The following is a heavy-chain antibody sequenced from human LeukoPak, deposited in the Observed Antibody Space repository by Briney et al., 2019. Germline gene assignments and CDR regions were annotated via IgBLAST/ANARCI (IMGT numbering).Heavy chain of an antibody. D-gene: IGHD6-19*01. CDR3: ARDSEQYSSGWYASAFDI. J-gene: IGHJ3*02. CDR2: ISYDGSNK. V-gene: IGHV3-30-3*01. CDR1: GFTFSSYA. Sequence: GGSLRLSCAASGFTFSSYAMHWVRQAPGKGLEWVAVISYDGSNKYYVDSVKGRFTISRGNSKNTLYLQMNSLRAEDTAVYYCARDSEQYSSGWYASAFDIWGQGTMVTVSS.